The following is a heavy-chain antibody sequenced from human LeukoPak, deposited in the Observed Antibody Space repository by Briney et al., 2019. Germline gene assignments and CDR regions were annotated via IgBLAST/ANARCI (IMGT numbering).Heavy chain of an antibody. CDR3: ARDGGIAVAGAPHSWYCFDY. J-gene: IGHJ4*02. Sequence: GASVKVSCKASGYTFTSYYMHWVRQAPGQGLEWMGIINPSGGSTSYAQKFQGRVTMTRDTSTSTVYMELSSLRSEDTAVYYCARDGGIAVAGAPHSWYCFDYWGQGTLVTVSS. V-gene: IGHV1-46*01. D-gene: IGHD6-19*01. CDR2: INPSGGST. CDR1: GYTFTSYY.